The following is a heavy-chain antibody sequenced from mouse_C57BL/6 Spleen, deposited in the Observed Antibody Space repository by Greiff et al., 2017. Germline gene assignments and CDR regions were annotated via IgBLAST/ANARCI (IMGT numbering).Heavy chain of an antibody. V-gene: IGHV14-1*01. J-gene: IGHJ2*01. D-gene: IGHD1-1*01. CDR3: TALITTVVAADY. CDR1: GFNIKDSY. Sequence: EVQLQQSGAELVRPGASVKLSCTASGFNIKDSYMHWVKQRPEQGLEWIGRIDPEDGDTEYAPKFQGKATMTADTSSNTAYLQLSSLTSEDAAVYYGTALITTVVAADYWGQGTTLTVSS. CDR2: IDPEDGDT.